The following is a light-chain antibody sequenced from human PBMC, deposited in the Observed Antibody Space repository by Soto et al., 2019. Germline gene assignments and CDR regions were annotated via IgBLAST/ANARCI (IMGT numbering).Light chain of an antibody. Sequence: QAVVTQEPSLTVSPGGTVTLTCGSSTGAVTSSHYPHWLQQKPGQAPRTLIYDTSNKNSWTPARFSGSLLGGKAALTLSGAQPEDEADYYCLVSHSGARLFGGVTKLTV. CDR3: LVSHSGARL. CDR2: DTS. V-gene: IGLV7-46*01. CDR1: TGAVTSSHY. J-gene: IGLJ2*01.